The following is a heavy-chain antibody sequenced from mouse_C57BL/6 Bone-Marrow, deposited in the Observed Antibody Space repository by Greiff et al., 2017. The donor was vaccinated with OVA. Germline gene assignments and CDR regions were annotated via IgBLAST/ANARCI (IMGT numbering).Heavy chain of an antibody. CDR3: ARGNFGGSFYAMDY. Sequence: EVKLMESVAELVRPGASVKLSCTASGFNIKNTYMHWVKQRPEQGLEWIGRIDPANDNTKYAPKFQGKATMTADTSSNTAYLQLSSLSAENTGVYCCARGNFGGSFYAMDYWGQGTSVTVSS. J-gene: IGHJ4*01. CDR2: IDPANDNT. D-gene: IGHD1-1*02. V-gene: IGHV14-3*01. CDR1: GFNIKNTY.